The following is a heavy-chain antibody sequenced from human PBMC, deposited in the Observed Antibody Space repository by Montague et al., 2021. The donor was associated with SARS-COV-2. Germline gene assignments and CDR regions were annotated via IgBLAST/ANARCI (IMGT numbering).Heavy chain of an antibody. J-gene: IGHJ4*02. Sequence: SETLSLTCALYGGSFSGFQWSWIRQSPGKGLEWIGEINQSGSTNYNVSLKSRLTMSLDTSKNQVSLKLSSVTAADTAVYYCARGRVDTTMILVVFTGAAHYFDSWGQGTLVSVSS. D-gene: IGHD3-22*01. CDR1: GGSFSGFQ. CDR2: INQSGST. V-gene: IGHV4-34*01. CDR3: ARGRVDTTMILVVFTGAAHYFDS.